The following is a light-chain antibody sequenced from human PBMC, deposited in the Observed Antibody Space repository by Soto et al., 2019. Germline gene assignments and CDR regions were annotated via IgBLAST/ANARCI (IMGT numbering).Light chain of an antibody. CDR2: EVS. CDR1: SSDVGGYNY. V-gene: IGLV2-8*01. CDR3: SSYAGSNGVV. J-gene: IGLJ2*01. Sequence: SALTQPPSASGAPGQSVTISCTGTSSDVGGYNYVSWYQQHPGKAPKLMIYEVSKRPSGVPDRFSGSKSGNTASLTVSGLQAEDEADYYCSSYAGSNGVVFGGGTKLTVL.